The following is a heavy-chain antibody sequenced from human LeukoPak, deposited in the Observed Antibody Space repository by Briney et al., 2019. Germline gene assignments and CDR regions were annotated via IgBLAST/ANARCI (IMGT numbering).Heavy chain of an antibody. Sequence: GGSLRLSCAASGFTFSGSGMHWVRQAPGKGLEWVAFIRYHGSDKFYADSVKGRFTISRDNSKNTLYLQMNSLRAEDTAIYYCATDPLGGDETDYWGQGTRVTVSP. CDR2: IRYHGSDK. V-gene: IGHV3-30*02. CDR1: GFTFSGSG. D-gene: IGHD3-16*01. CDR3: ATDPLGGDETDY. J-gene: IGHJ4*02.